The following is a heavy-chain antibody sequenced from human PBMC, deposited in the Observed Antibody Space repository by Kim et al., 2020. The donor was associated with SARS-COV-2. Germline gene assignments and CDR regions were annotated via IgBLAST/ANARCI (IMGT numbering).Heavy chain of an antibody. CDR2: ISAYNGNT. J-gene: IGHJ5*02. D-gene: IGHD2-2*01. CDR1: GYTFTSYG. Sequence: ASVKVSCKASGYTFTSYGISWVRQAPGQGLEWMGWISAYNGNTNYAQKLQGRVTMTTDTSTSTAYMELRSLRSDDTAVYYCARIVVVPAATQNNWFDPWGQGTLVTVSS. V-gene: IGHV1-18*01. CDR3: ARIVVVPAATQNNWFDP.